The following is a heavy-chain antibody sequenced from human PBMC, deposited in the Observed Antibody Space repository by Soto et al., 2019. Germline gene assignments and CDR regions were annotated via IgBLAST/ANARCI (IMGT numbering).Heavy chain of an antibody. CDR3: ARYYYDSSGYTYYFAY. Sequence: SETLSLTCTVSGGSISSYYWSWIRQPPGKGLEWIGYIYYSGSTNYNPSLKSRVTISVDTSKNQFSLKLSSVTAADTAVYYCARYYYDSSGYTYYFAYWGQGTRVTVSS. D-gene: IGHD3-22*01. J-gene: IGHJ4*02. CDR2: IYYSGST. V-gene: IGHV4-59*01. CDR1: GGSISSYY.